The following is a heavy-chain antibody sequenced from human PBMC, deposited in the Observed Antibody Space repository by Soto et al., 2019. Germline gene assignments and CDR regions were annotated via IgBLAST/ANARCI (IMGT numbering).Heavy chain of an antibody. CDR1: GYSFTSYW. CDR3: ARLGHYYGSGSYSPLDY. Sequence: GESLKISCKGSGYSFTSYWISWVRQMPGKGLEWMGRIDPSDSYTNYSPSFQGHATISADKSISTAYLQWSSLKASDTAMYYCARLGHYYGSGSYSPLDYWGQGTLVTVSS. D-gene: IGHD3-10*01. V-gene: IGHV5-10-1*01. J-gene: IGHJ4*02. CDR2: IDPSDSYT.